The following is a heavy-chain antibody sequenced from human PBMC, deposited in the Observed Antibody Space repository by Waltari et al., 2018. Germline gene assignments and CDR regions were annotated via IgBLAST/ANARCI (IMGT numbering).Heavy chain of an antibody. V-gene: IGHV3-53*01. CDR2: IYSGGST. CDR1: GFTVSSNY. CDR3: AREVGSGWSPTNYFDY. J-gene: IGHJ4*02. D-gene: IGHD6-19*01. Sequence: EVQLVESGGGLIQPGGSLRLSCAASGFTVSSNYMSWVRQAPGKGLEWVSVIYSGGSTYYADSVKDRFTIARDKSKNTLYLQMNSLRAEDTAVYYCAREVGSGWSPTNYFDYWGQGTLVTVSS.